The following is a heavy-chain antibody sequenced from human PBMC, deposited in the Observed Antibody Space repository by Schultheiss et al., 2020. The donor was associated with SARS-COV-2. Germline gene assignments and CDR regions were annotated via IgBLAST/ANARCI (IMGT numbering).Heavy chain of an antibody. CDR1: GFTFSSYS. CDR3: AKATYYDFWSGYYRGVGYFDY. J-gene: IGHJ4*02. Sequence: GGSLRLSCAASGFTFSSYSMNWVRQAPGKGLEWVSGLSISGGSTYYADSVKGRFTISRDNSKNTLYLQMNSLRAEDTAVYYCAKATYYDFWSGYYRGVGYFDYWGQGTLVTVSS. V-gene: IGHV3-23*01. D-gene: IGHD3-3*01. CDR2: LSISGGST.